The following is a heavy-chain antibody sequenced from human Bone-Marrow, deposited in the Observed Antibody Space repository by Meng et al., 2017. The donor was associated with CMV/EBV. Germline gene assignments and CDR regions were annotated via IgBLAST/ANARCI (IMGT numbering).Heavy chain of an antibody. Sequence: GESLKISCAASGFTFSSYGMHWVRQAPGKGLEWVAFIRYDGSNKYYADSVKGRFTISRDNSKNTLYLQMNSLRAEDTAVYYCAKDSSSWSTEPNYFDYWGQGTLVTVS. D-gene: IGHD6-13*01. J-gene: IGHJ4*02. CDR1: GFTFSSYG. CDR2: IRYDGSNK. V-gene: IGHV3-30*02. CDR3: AKDSSSWSTEPNYFDY.